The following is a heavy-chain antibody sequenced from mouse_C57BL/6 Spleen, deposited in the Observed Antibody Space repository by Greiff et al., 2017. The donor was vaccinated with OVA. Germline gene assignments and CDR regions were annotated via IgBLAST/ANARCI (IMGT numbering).Heavy chain of an antibody. D-gene: IGHD1-1*01. CDR2: IDPSDSYT. CDR3: ARKLITTVVDYWYFDV. V-gene: IGHV1-50*01. CDR1: GYTFTSYW. J-gene: IGHJ1*03. Sequence: QVQLQQPGAELVKPGASVKLSCKASGYTFTSYWMQWVKQRPGQGLEWIGEIDPSDSYTNYNQKFKGKATLTVDTSSSTAYMQLSSLTSEDSAVYYCARKLITTVVDYWYFDVWGTGTTVTVSS.